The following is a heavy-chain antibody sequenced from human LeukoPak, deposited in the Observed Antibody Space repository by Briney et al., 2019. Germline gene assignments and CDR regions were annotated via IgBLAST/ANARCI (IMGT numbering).Heavy chain of an antibody. Sequence: GASVKVSCKTSGFKFGSYGINWVRQAPGQGLEWMGAIMPVSGPTTYAQDFQGRVTITADKSTSTAYMELSSLRSEDTAVYYCARDAPYCSGGSCPGYWGQGTLVTVSS. CDR1: GFKFGSYG. V-gene: IGHV1-69*06. J-gene: IGHJ4*02. CDR3: ARDAPYCSGGSCPGY. D-gene: IGHD2-15*01. CDR2: IMPVSGPT.